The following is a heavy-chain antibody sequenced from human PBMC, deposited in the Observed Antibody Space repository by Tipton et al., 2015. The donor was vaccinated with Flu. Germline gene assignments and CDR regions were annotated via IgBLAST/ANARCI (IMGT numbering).Heavy chain of an antibody. CDR2: IYYSGST. Sequence: TLSLTCAVSGYSISSSNWWAWIRQPPRKGLEWIGYIYYSGSTYYNSSLKSRVTMSVDTSKNRFSLKLSSVTAVDTAVYYCARKIAAKSWFDPWGQGTLVTVSS. D-gene: IGHD6-6*01. CDR1: GYSISSSNW. CDR3: ARKIAAKSWFDP. V-gene: IGHV4-28*01. J-gene: IGHJ5*02.